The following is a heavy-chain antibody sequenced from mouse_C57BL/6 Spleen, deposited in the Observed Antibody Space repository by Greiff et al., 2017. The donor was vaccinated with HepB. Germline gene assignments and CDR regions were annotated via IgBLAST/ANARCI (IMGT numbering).Heavy chain of an antibody. Sequence: VQLQESGAELVRPGASVTLSCKASGYTFTDYEMHWVKQTPVHGLEWIGAIDPETGGTAYNQKFKGKAILTADKSSSTAYMELRSLTSEDSAVYYCTRDLDYDGFAYWGQGTLVTVSA. CDR1: GYTFTDYE. CDR3: TRDLDYDGFAY. J-gene: IGHJ3*01. CDR2: IDPETGGT. D-gene: IGHD2-4*01. V-gene: IGHV1-15*01.